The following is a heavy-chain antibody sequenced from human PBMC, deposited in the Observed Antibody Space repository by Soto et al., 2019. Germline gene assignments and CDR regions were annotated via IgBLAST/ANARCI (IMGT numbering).Heavy chain of an antibody. J-gene: IGHJ6*02. Sequence: EVQLVESGGGLVQPGGSLRLSCAASGFTFSDHYMDWVRQAPGKGLEWVGRTRNKANSYTTEYAASVKGRFIISRDDSKNSLYLQMNNLKTEDTAVYYCARISMIRGGYGMDVWGQGTTVTVSS. D-gene: IGHD3-10*01. CDR1: GFTFSDHY. CDR2: TRNKANSYTT. CDR3: ARISMIRGGYGMDV. V-gene: IGHV3-72*01.